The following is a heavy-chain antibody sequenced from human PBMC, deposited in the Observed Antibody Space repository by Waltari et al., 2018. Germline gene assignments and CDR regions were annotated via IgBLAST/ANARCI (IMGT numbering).Heavy chain of an antibody. CDR3: AKDEVYYYMDV. CDR1: GFTFSSYG. Sequence: QVQLVESGGGVVQPGRSLRLSCAASGFTFSSYGMHWVRQAPGKGLEWVAVIWYDGSNKYYADSVKGRLTIARDNSKNTQYLQMNGLGAEDTAVYYCAKDEVYYYMDVWGKGTTVTVSS. CDR2: IWYDGSNK. V-gene: IGHV3-33*06. J-gene: IGHJ6*03.